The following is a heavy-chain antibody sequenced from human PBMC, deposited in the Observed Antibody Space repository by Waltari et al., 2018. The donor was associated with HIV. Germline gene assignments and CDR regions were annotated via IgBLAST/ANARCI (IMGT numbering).Heavy chain of an antibody. V-gene: IGHV3-23*01. CDR2: ITGSGAAT. J-gene: IGHJ4*02. CDR1: VFPFATYA. D-gene: IGHD4-17*01. CDR3: ARRTAVHSGNFDY. Sequence: EVQLLESGGGLVQPWWSLSLSCSASVFPFATYAMIWVRQAPGRGLEWVSAITGSGAATDYADSVRGRFTISRDNSKNTVYLEMNSLEAEDTAVYYCARRTAVHSGNFDYWGQGTLVTVSS.